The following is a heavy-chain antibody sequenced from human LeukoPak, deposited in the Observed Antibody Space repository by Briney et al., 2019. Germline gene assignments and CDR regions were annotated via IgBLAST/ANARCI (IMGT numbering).Heavy chain of an antibody. CDR3: ARAGIVGAPSFDY. CDR1: GFTFSDYY. V-gene: IGHV3-11*01. D-gene: IGHD1-26*01. J-gene: IGHJ4*02. Sequence: GGSLRLSCAASGFTFSDYYMSWIRQAPGKGLEWVSYISSGGTTIYYADSVKGRFSISRDNAKRSLYLQMNSLRSEDTAVYYCARAGIVGAPSFDYWGQGTLVTVSS. CDR2: ISSGGTTI.